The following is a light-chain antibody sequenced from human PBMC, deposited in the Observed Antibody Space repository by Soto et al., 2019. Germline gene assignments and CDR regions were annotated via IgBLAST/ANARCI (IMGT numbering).Light chain of an antibody. CDR2: EVS. CDR1: SSDVGGYNY. Sequence: QAVVTQPASVSGSPGQAITISCTGTSSDVGGYNYVSWYQQHSGKAPKLMIYEVSNRPSGVSNRFSGSQSGNTASLTISGLQAEDEADYYCSSYTSSSTFYVFGTGTKLTVL. V-gene: IGLV2-14*01. CDR3: SSYTSSSTFYV. J-gene: IGLJ1*01.